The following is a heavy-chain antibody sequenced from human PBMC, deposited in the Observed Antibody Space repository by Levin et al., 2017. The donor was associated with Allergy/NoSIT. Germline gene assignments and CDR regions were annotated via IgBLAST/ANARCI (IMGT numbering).Heavy chain of an antibody. V-gene: IGHV3-33*01. CDR1: GFTFSSYG. D-gene: IGHD6-13*01. CDR3: ARGSRIAAAGTWYYFDY. J-gene: IGHJ4*02. Sequence: GGSLRLSCAASGFTFSSYGMHWVRQAPGKGLEWVAVIWYDGSNKYYADSVKGRFTISRDNSKNTLYLQMNSLRAEDTAVYYCARGSRIAAAGTWYYFDYWGQGTLVTVSS. CDR2: IWYDGSNK.